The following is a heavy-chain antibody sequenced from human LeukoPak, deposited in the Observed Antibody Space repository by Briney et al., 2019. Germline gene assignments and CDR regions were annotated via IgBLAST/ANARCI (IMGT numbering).Heavy chain of an antibody. V-gene: IGHV3-7*01. J-gene: IGHJ4*02. CDR3: ARDWSGSGRSIDY. Sequence: PRGSLRLSCAVSGLSFTSHWMSCVRQAPGKWLEWVANIMTEGIEKYYVESVKGRVTISRDNAKNTLHLQMNRLRVDDTAVYYCARDWSGSGRSIDYWGQGTLVTVSS. CDR2: IMTEGIEK. CDR1: GLSFTSHW. D-gene: IGHD3-10*01.